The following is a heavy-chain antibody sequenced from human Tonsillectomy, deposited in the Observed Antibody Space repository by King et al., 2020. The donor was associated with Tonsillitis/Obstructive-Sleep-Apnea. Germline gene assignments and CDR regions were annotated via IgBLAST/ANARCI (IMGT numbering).Heavy chain of an antibody. CDR3: ARSGANDYYYMDV. CDR2: IYYSGSP. CDR1: GGSISSYY. D-gene: IGHD1-1*01. J-gene: IGHJ6*03. V-gene: IGHV4-59*01. Sequence: QLQESGPGLVKPSETLSLTCTVSGGSISSYYWSWIRQPPGKGLEWIGYIYYSGSPNYNPSLKSRVTISVDTSKNRFSLKLSPVTAADTAVYYCARSGANDYYYMDVWGKGTTVTVSS.